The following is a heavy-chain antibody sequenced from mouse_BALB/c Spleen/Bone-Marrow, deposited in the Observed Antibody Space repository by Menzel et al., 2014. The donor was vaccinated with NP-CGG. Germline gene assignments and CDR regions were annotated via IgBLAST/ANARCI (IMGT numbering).Heavy chain of an antibody. V-gene: IGHV1-26*01. Sequence: EVQLQQSGPELVKPGASAKISCKASGYSFTGYYMHWVKQSHVKSLEWIGRINPYNGATSYNQNFKDKASLTVDKSSSTAYMELHSLTSEDSAVYYCARGYGNYDYWYFDVWGAGTTVTVSS. CDR2: INPYNGAT. D-gene: IGHD2-1*01. J-gene: IGHJ1*01. CDR1: GYSFTGYY. CDR3: ARGYGNYDYWYFDV.